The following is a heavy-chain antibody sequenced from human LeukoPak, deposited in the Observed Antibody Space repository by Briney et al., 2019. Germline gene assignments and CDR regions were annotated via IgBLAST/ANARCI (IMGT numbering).Heavy chain of an antibody. V-gene: IGHV4-61*05. J-gene: IGHJ5*02. CDR1: TFSIGTNYY. CDR2: IYYSGST. D-gene: IGHD3-22*01. CDR3: AREPRGHQTQYYYDSSGHNWFDP. Sequence: SETLSLTCTVSTFSIGTNYYWGWIRQPPGKGLEWIGYIYYSGSTNYNPSLKSRVTISVDMSKNQFSLKLSSVTAADTAVYYCAREPRGHQTQYYYDSSGHNWFDPWGQGTLVTVSS.